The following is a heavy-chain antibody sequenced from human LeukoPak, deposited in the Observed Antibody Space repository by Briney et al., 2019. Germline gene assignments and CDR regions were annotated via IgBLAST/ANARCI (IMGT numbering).Heavy chain of an antibody. CDR1: GYTFIDYY. Sequence: GASVKVTCKASGYTFIDYYLHWLRQAPGQGLEWMGRINPNRGDTKPAQKFQGRVTMTRDTSTSVAYMELSSLQSDDTAVYYCARNPDEHWLDESENWYFDLWGSGTLVTVSS. D-gene: IGHD6-19*01. CDR3: ARNPDEHWLDESENWYFDL. CDR2: INPNRGDT. V-gene: IGHV1-2*06. J-gene: IGHJ2*01.